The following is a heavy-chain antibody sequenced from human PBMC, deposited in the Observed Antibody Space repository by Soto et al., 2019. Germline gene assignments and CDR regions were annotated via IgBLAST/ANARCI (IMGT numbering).Heavy chain of an antibody. Sequence: SETLSLTCAVSGGSISSGGYSWSWIRQPPGKGLEWIGYIYHSGSTYYNPSLKSRVTISVDRSKNQFSLKLSSVTAADTAVYYCAREVPNYYGSSGYSYYFDYWGQGTLVTVS. CDR2: IYHSGST. D-gene: IGHD3-22*01. CDR3: AREVPNYYGSSGYSYYFDY. V-gene: IGHV4-30-2*01. CDR1: GGSISSGGYS. J-gene: IGHJ4*02.